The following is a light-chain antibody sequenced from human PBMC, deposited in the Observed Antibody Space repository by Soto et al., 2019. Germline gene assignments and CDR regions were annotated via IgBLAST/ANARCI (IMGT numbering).Light chain of an antibody. CDR2: EVS. V-gene: IGLV2-8*01. Sequence: QSALTQPPSASGSPGQSVTISCTGTSSDVGGYNYVSWYQQHPGKAPKLMIYEVSKRPSGVPDRFSGSKSGNTASLTVSGLPAEVEADYYCSSYAGSNFVVFGGGTKLTVL. CDR3: SSYAGSNFVV. CDR1: SSDVGGYNY. J-gene: IGLJ2*01.